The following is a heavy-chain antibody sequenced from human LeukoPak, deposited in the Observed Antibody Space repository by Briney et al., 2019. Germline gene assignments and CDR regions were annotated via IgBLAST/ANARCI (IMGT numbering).Heavy chain of an antibody. D-gene: IGHD2-2*01. CDR1: GFTFSSCS. Sequence: GGSLRLSCAASGFTFSSCSMNWVRQAPGKGLEWVSFISSSSSTIYYTDSVRGRFTISRDNAKNSLYLQMNSLRDEDTAVYYCARDSRYCSSANCYFDYWGQGTLVTVSS. CDR2: ISSSSSTI. V-gene: IGHV3-48*02. CDR3: ARDSRYCSSANCYFDY. J-gene: IGHJ4*02.